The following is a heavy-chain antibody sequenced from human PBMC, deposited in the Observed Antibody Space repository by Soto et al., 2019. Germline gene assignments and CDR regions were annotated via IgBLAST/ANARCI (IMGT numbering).Heavy chain of an antibody. CDR1: GYTFTSYG. CDR3: ARGIDILTGYHEVWFDP. Sequence: GASVKVSCKASGYTFTSYGISWVRQAPGQGLEWMGWISAYNGNTNYAQKLQGRVTMTTDTSTSTAYMELRSLRSDDTAVYYCARGIDILTGYHEVWFDPWGQGTLVTVSS. J-gene: IGHJ5*02. CDR2: ISAYNGNT. D-gene: IGHD3-9*01. V-gene: IGHV1-18*01.